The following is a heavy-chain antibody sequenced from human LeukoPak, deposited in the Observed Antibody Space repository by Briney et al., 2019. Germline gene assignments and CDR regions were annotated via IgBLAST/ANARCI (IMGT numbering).Heavy chain of an antibody. J-gene: IGHJ5*02. CDR2: ISSSRSYI. CDR1: GFTFSSYS. Sequence: GGSLRLSCAASGFTFSSYSMNWVRQAPGKGLEWVSSISSSRSYIYYADSVKGRFTISRDNAKNSLYLQMDSLRADDTAVYYCARVSCSSTSCLFDPWGQGTLVTVSS. V-gene: IGHV3-21*01. D-gene: IGHD2-2*01. CDR3: ARVSCSSTSCLFDP.